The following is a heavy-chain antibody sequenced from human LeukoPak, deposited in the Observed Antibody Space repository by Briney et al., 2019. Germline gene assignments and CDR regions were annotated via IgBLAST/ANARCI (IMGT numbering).Heavy chain of an antibody. CDR3: AREWGYCSGGSCYNRLDY. CDR1: GGSISSYY. D-gene: IGHD2-15*01. V-gene: IGHV4-4*07. CDR2: IYTSGST. J-gene: IGHJ4*02. Sequence: SETLSLTCTVSGGSISSYYWSWIRQPAGKGLEWIGRIYTSGSTNYNPSLKSRVTMSVDTSKNQFSLMLSSVTAADTAVYYCAREWGYCSGGSCYNRLDYWGQGTLVTVSS.